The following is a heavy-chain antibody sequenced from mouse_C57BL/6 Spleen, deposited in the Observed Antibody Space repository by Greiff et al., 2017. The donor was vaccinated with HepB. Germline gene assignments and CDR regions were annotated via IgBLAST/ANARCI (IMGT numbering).Heavy chain of an antibody. CDR2: IDPETGGT. CDR1: GYTFTDYE. D-gene: IGHD1-1*01. Sequence: VQLQQSGAELVRPGASVTLSCKASGYTFTDYEMHWVKQTPVHGLEWIGAIDPETGGTAYNQKFQGKAILTADKSSSTAYMELRSLTSEASAVYYCTRSSYYGSMAGFADWGQGTLVTVSA. V-gene: IGHV1-15*01. CDR3: TRSSYYGSMAGFAD. J-gene: IGHJ3*01.